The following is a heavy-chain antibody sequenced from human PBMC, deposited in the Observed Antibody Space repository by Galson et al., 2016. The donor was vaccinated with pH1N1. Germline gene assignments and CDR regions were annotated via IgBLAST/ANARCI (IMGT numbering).Heavy chain of an antibody. D-gene: IGHD4-17*01. V-gene: IGHV4-31*02. CDR3: AHGEHDVEGDHGMDV. CDR2: IYHSGSA. J-gene: IGHJ6*02. Sequence: GLEWLGYIYHSGSAYLNLSLKSRLTISLDTSKSQVSLQLRSVTGADTAVYFCAHGEHDVEGDHGMDVWGQGTTVIVS.